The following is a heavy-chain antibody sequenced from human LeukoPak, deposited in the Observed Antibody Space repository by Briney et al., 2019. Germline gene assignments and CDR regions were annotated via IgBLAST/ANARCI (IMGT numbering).Heavy chain of an antibody. Sequence: PGGSLRLSCAASGFRFSDYTMTWVRQAPGKGPEWVSAIGGRGGSTYYADFLGGRFTISRDNSKDMLYLQMNSLRAEDTAVYYCATGTIAVPFDYWGQGTLVTVSS. V-gene: IGHV3-23*01. CDR3: ATGTIAVPFDY. D-gene: IGHD6-19*01. CDR1: GFRFSDYT. CDR2: IGGRGGST. J-gene: IGHJ4*02.